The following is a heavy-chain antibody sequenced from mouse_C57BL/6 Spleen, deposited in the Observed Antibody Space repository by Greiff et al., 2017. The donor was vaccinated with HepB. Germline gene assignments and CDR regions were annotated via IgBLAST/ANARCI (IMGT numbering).Heavy chain of an antibody. CDR1: GFTFSSYG. CDR3: ARQGDYYGSSEAY. Sequence: EVQLVESGGDLVKPGGSLKLSCAASGFTFSSYGMSWVRQTPDKRLEWVATISSGGSYTYYPDSVKGRFTISRDNAKNTLYLQMSSLKSEDTAMYYCARQGDYYGSSEAYWGQGTLVTVSA. D-gene: IGHD1-1*01. J-gene: IGHJ3*01. V-gene: IGHV5-6*01. CDR2: ISSGGSYT.